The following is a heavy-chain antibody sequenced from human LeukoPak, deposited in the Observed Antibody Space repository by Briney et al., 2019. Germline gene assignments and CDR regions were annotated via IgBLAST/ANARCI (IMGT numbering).Heavy chain of an antibody. CDR1: GFTFSSYW. CDR2: INTDGSST. J-gene: IGHJ6*03. V-gene: IGHV3-74*01. CDR3: VRGRDYYDSSGYYHYYYMDV. D-gene: IGHD3-22*01. Sequence: GGSLRLSCAASGFTFSSYWMHWVRQAPGKGLVWVSLINTDGSSTTYADSVKGRFTISRDNAKNTLYLQMNSLRAEDTAVYYCVRGRDYYDSSGYYHYYYMDVWGKGTTVTISS.